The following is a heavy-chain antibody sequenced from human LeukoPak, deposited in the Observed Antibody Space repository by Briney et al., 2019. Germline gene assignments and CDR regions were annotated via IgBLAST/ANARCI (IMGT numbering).Heavy chain of an antibody. J-gene: IGHJ3*02. CDR2: IFYSGST. Sequence: PSETLSLTCTVSGGSISTSNYYWGWVRQPPGKGLEWIGNIFYSGSTYYSPSLKSRVTISVDTSKKQFSLKLRSVTAADTAVYYCARHEWGITNAFDIWGQGTMVTVSS. D-gene: IGHD1-14*01. V-gene: IGHV4-39*01. CDR3: ARHEWGITNAFDI. CDR1: GGSISTSNYY.